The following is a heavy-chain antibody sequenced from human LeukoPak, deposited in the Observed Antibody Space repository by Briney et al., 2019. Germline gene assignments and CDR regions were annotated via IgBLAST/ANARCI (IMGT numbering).Heavy chain of an antibody. V-gene: IGHV1-69*13. CDR3: ARLYGSGRLYGMDV. CDR1: GGTFSSYA. D-gene: IGHD3-10*01. J-gene: IGHJ6*04. CDR2: IIPIFGTA. Sequence: ASVKVSCKASGGTFSSYAISWVRQAPGQGLEWMGGIIPIFGTANYAQKFQGRVTITADESTSTAYMELSSLRSEDTAVYYCARLYGSGRLYGMDVWGKGTTVTVSS.